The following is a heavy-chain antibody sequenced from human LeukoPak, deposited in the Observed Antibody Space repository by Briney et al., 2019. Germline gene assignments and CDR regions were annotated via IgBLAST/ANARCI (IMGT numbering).Heavy chain of an antibody. J-gene: IGHJ4*02. CDR3: ARERGYSSY. Sequence: PGGSLRLSCAASGFTFSNYGMNWVRQAPGKGLEWVAFIRDDGGATYYSDSVKGRFTISRDNAKNSLYLQMNSLRAEDTAVYYCARERGYSSYWGQGTLVTVSS. V-gene: IGHV3-30*02. CDR2: IRDDGGAT. D-gene: IGHD6-13*01. CDR1: GFTFSNYG.